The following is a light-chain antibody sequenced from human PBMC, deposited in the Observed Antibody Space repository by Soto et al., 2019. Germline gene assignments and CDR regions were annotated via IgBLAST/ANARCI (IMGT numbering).Light chain of an antibody. CDR3: SSSTSSSDYV. Sequence: QSVLTQPASVSGSPGQSITISCTGPSSDVGGYNYVSWYQQHPGKAPKLMLYDVSNPPAGVSNRCSGSKSGNTASLTISWSQAEDEDDYFCSSSTSSSDYVFATGNKVTVL. CDR1: SSDVGGYNY. J-gene: IGLJ1*01. CDR2: DVS. V-gene: IGLV2-14*01.